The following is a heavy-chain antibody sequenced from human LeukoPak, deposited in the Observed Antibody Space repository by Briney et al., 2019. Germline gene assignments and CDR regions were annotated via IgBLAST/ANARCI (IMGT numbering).Heavy chain of an antibody. J-gene: IGHJ5*02. CDR2: IYYSGNT. CDR1: GDSISTSNSY. CDR3: ARKPIGYYGSGRVRYNWFDP. V-gene: IGHV4-39*01. Sequence: PSETLSLTCTVSGDSISTSNSYWGWIRQPPGKGLEWIGSIYYSGNTYYNASLKSRVTISVDTSKNQFSLKFTSVTAADTAVYYCARKPIGYYGSGRVRYNWFDPWGREPWSPSPQ. D-gene: IGHD3-10*01.